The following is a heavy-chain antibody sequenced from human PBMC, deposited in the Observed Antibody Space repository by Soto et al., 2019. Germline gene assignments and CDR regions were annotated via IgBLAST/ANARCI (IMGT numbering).Heavy chain of an antibody. D-gene: IGHD2-2*01. CDR3: AREKGFVVVPAAKRMNWFDP. CDR2: INHSGST. CDR1: GGSFSGYY. Sequence: SETLSLTCAVYGGSFSGYYWSWIRQPPGKGLEWIGEINHSGSTNYNPSLKSRVTISVDTSKNQFSLRLRSVTAADTAVYYCAREKGFVVVPAAKRMNWFDPWGQGTLVTVSS. J-gene: IGHJ5*02. V-gene: IGHV4-34*01.